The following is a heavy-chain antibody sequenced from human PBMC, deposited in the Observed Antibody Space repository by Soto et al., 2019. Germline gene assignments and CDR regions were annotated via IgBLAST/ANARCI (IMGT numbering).Heavy chain of an antibody. V-gene: IGHV4-59*01. CDR1: GGSISSYY. Sequence: SETLSLTCTVSGGSISSYYWSWIRQPPGKGLEWIGYIYYSGSTNYNPSLKSRVTISVDTSKNQFSLKLSSVTAADTAVYYCARDHRDNWNGGYYFDYWGQGTLVTVSS. CDR3: ARDHRDNWNGGYYFDY. CDR2: IYYSGST. D-gene: IGHD1-1*01. J-gene: IGHJ4*02.